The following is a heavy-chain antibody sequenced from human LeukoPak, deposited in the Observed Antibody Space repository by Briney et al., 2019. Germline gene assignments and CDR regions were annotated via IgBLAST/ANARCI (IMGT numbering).Heavy chain of an antibody. J-gene: IGHJ4*02. Sequence: PGGSLRLSCAASGFTFSSYAMSWVRQAPGKGLEWVSAISGSGGSTYYADSVKGRFTISRDNSKNTLYLQMNSLRAEDTAVYYCARRKAYCGSTSCYLDYWGQGTLVTVSS. D-gene: IGHD2-2*01. V-gene: IGHV3-23*01. CDR3: ARRKAYCGSTSCYLDY. CDR2: ISGSGGST. CDR1: GFTFSSYA.